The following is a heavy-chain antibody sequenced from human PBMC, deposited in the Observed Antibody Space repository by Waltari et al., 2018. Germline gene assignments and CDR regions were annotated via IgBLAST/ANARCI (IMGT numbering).Heavy chain of an antibody. Sequence: QLQLQESGPGLVKPSEPLSLTCTVSGGSISSSSYYWGWIRQPPGKGLEWIGSIYYSGSTYYNPSLKSRVTISVDTSKNQFSLKLSSVTAADTAVYYCARDGITIFGVVIRGKYYFDYWGQGTLVTVSS. J-gene: IGHJ4*02. CDR1: GGSISSSSYY. CDR2: IYYSGST. D-gene: IGHD3-3*01. V-gene: IGHV4-39*07. CDR3: ARDGITIFGVVIRGKYYFDY.